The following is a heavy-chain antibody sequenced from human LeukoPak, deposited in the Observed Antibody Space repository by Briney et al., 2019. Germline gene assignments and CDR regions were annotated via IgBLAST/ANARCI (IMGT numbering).Heavy chain of an antibody. Sequence: ASVKVSCKASGYSLSDHYMHWVRQAPGQGLEWMGWINPNSNGLNNYAHKFQGRVTMTSDTSISTAYMELSRLRSDDTAVYYCARDLFYFYDSSGYYLGDYWGQGTLVTVSS. J-gene: IGHJ4*02. V-gene: IGHV1-2*07. D-gene: IGHD3-22*01. CDR1: GYSLSDHY. CDR2: INPNSNGLN. CDR3: ARDLFYFYDSSGYYLGDY.